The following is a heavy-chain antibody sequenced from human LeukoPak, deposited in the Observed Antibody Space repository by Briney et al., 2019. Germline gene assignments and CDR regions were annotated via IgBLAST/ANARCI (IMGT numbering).Heavy chain of an antibody. Sequence: LVKVSCKASGGTFSSYAISWVRQAPGQGLEWMGRIIPILGIANYAQKFQGRVTITADKSTSTAHMELSSLRSEDTAVYYCARGLEMATMIPEWGQGTLVTVSS. CDR2: IIPILGIA. D-gene: IGHD5-12*01. J-gene: IGHJ4*02. CDR3: ARGLEMATMIPE. V-gene: IGHV1-69*04. CDR1: GGTFSSYA.